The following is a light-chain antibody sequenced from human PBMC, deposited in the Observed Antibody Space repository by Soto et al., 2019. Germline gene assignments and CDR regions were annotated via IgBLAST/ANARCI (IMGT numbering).Light chain of an antibody. CDR3: QQYGSTGT. CDR1: QSVSSSY. V-gene: IGKV3-20*01. J-gene: IGKJ1*01. Sequence: EIVLTQSPGTLSLSPGERATLSCRASQSVSSSYLAWYQQKPGQAPRLLIYGASSRATGIPDRFSGSGSGTDFTLTISRLEPEDFAVYYCQQYGSTGTLGQGTKVEIK. CDR2: GAS.